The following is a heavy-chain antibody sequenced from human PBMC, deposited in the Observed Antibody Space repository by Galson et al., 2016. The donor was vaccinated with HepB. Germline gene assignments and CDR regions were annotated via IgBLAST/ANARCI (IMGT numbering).Heavy chain of an antibody. V-gene: IGHV3-23*01. CDR1: GFIFRNFD. Sequence: SLRLSCATSGFIFRNFDMSWVRQAPGKGLEWVSTISATGATTYYSDAVQGRFYITRDTSTNTVSLQMSSLRAEDTATYYCAKESRAARDFDFWGQGTLVIVSS. D-gene: IGHD6-6*01. CDR2: ISATGATT. J-gene: IGHJ4*02. CDR3: AKESRAARDFDF.